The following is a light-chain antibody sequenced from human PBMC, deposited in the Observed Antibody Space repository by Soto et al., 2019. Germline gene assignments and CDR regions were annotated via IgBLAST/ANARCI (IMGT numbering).Light chain of an antibody. J-gene: IGKJ1*01. CDR1: QSLVYSDGNTS. V-gene: IGKV2-30*01. Sequence: DVVMTQSPLSLPVTLGQPASISCRSSQSLVYSDGNTSLNWFQQRPGQSPRRLIYKVSNRDSGVPDRFSGSGSGTDFTLKVSRVEAEDLGVSYCMLGTHWHPKWTFGKGTQVDI. CDR3: MLGTHWHPKWT. CDR2: KVS.